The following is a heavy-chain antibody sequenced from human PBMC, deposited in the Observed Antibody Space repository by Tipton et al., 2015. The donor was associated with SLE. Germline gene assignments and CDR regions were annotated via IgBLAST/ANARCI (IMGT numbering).Heavy chain of an antibody. CDR1: GGSFSGYY. D-gene: IGHD6-6*01. V-gene: IGHV4-34*01. Sequence: TLSLTCAVYGGSFSGYYWRWIRQPPGKGLEWIGEINHSGSTNYNPSLKSRVTISVDTSKNQFSLKLSSVTAADTAVYYCARTYSSSWGYFDYWGQGTLVTVSS. CDR2: INHSGST. J-gene: IGHJ4*02. CDR3: ARTYSSSWGYFDY.